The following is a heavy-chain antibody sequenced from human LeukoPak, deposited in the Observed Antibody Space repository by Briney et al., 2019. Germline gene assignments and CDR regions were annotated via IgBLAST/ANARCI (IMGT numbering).Heavy chain of an antibody. CDR3: ANEGDTAMDY. V-gene: IGHV4-59*05. CDR2: IYYSGST. CDR1: GGSISSYY. D-gene: IGHD5-18*01. Sequence: SETLSLTCTVSGGSISSYYWSWIRQPPGKGLEWIGSIYYSGSTYYNPSLKSRVTISVDTSKDQFSLKLSSVTAADTAVYYCANEGDTAMDYWGQGTLVTVSS. J-gene: IGHJ4*02.